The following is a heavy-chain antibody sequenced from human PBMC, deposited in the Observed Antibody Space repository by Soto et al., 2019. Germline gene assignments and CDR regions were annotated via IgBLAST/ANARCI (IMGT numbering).Heavy chain of an antibody. CDR3: ARDDYGDYYYYYGMDV. J-gene: IGHJ6*02. D-gene: IGHD4-17*01. Sequence: GGSLRLSCAASGFTFSSYWMSWVRQAPGKGLEWVANIKQDGSEKYYADSVKGRFTISRDNAKNSLYLQMNSLRAEDTAVYYCARDDYGDYYYYYGMDVWGQGTTVTVSS. CDR2: IKQDGSEK. V-gene: IGHV3-7*01. CDR1: GFTFSSYW.